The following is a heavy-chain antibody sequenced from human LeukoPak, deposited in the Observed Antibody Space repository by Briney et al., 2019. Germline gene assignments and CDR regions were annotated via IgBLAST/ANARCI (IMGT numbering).Heavy chain of an antibody. CDR1: GYTFTSSG. CDR2: ISAYNGNT. CDR3: ARVTGDSFAVDY. V-gene: IGHV1-18*01. Sequence: ASVKVSCKASGYTFTSSGISWVRQAPGQGLEWMGWISAYNGNTNYAQKLQGRVTMTTDTSTNTAYMELRSLRSDDTAVYYWARVTGDSFAVDYWGQGTLFTVSS. J-gene: IGHJ4*02. D-gene: IGHD7-27*01.